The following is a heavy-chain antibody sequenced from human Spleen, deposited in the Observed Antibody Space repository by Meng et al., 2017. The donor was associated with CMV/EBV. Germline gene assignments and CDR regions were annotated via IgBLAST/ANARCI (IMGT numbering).Heavy chain of an antibody. Sequence: SVKVSCKASGGTFSTNTFSWVRQATGQGLEWMGKIIPIVNITNYAQKFRGRLTIIADKSTNTVYMELSSLRSDDTAVYYCARRHDVWGQGTAVTVSS. J-gene: IGHJ6*02. CDR3: ARRHDV. CDR2: IIPIVNIT. CDR1: GGTFSTNT. V-gene: IGHV1-69*02.